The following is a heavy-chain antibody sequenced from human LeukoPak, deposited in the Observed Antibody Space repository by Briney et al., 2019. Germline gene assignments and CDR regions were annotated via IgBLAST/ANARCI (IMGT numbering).Heavy chain of an antibody. J-gene: IGHJ4*02. D-gene: IGHD3-3*01. V-gene: IGHV3-7*01. CDR2: IKQDGSEK. Sequence: GGSLRLSCAASGFTFSSYWMSWVRQAPGKGLEWVANIKQDGSEKYYVDSVKGRFTISRDNAKNSLYLQMNSLRAEDTAVYYCARGRGDFWSGYRYDYWGQGTLVTVSS. CDR1: GFTFSSYW. CDR3: ARGRGDFWSGYRYDY.